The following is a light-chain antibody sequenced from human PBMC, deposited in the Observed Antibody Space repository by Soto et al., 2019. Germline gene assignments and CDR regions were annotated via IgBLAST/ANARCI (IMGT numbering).Light chain of an antibody. CDR1: HTFRSL. CDR3: QQRNMWPIT. J-gene: IGKJ5*01. Sequence: IVLTQSPVTLSLSPGERTTLSCRASHTFRSLLAWYQQKPGQPPRLLIYDGYYRATDTPPRFSGSGSGTDFTLTISSLEPEDSAVYYCQQRNMWPITFGQGTRLEI. CDR2: DGY. V-gene: IGKV3-11*01.